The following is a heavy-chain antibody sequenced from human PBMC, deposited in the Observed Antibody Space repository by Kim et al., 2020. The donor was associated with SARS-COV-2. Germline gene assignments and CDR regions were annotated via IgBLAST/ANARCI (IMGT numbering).Heavy chain of an antibody. CDR2: IDGSDGTT. Sequence: GGSLRLSCTTSGFTFTGHAMSWVRQAPGKGLEWVSSIDGSDGTTYYVDSVRGRFTISRDDSKNTLYLQMSALRGDDTAVYYCMKGGWGWIWDHWGQEPWS. J-gene: IGHJ4*01. CDR3: MKGGWGWIWDH. V-gene: IGHV3-23*01. CDR1: GFTFTGHA. D-gene: IGHD2-21*01.